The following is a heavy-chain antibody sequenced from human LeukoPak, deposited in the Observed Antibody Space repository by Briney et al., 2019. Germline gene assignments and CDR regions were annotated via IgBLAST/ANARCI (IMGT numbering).Heavy chain of an antibody. CDR1: GYTFTGYY. D-gene: IGHD2-15*01. CDR3: ASAIVARGWFDP. Sequence: ASVKVSCKASGYTFTGYYMHWVRQAPGQGLEWMRWINPNSGGTNYAQKFQGRVTMTRDTSISTAYMELSRLRSDDTAVYYCASAIVARGWFDPWGQGTLVTVSS. J-gene: IGHJ5*02. CDR2: INPNSGGT. V-gene: IGHV1-2*02.